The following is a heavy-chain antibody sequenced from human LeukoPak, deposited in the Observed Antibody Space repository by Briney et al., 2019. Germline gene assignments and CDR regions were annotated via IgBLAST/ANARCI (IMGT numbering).Heavy chain of an antibody. D-gene: IGHD2-2*01. J-gene: IGHJ6*03. CDR2: INPNSGGT. V-gene: IGHV1-2*06. Sequence: GASVKVSCKASGYTFTGYYMHWVRQAPGQGLEWMGRINPNSGGTNYAQKFQGRVTMTRDTSISTAYMELSRLRSDDTAVYYCARWYCSSTSSYAGSSGGSSNYYMDVWGKGTTVTVSS. CDR3: ARWYCSSTSSYAGSSGGSSNYYMDV. CDR1: GYTFTGYY.